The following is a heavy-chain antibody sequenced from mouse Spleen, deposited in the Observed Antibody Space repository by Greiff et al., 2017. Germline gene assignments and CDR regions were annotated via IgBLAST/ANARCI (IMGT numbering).Heavy chain of an antibody. CDR3: ARSPWFAY. CDR2: IEPETGGT. Sequence: QVQLKESGAELVRPGASVTLSCKASGYTFTDYEMHWVKQTPVHGLEWIGAIEPETGGTAYNQKFKGKAILTADKSSSTAYMELRSLTSEDSAVYFCARSPWFAYWGQGTLVTVSA. CDR1: GYTFTDYE. J-gene: IGHJ3*01. V-gene: IGHV1-15*01.